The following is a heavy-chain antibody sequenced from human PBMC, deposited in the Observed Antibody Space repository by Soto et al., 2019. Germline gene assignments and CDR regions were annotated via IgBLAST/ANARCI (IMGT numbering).Heavy chain of an antibody. J-gene: IGHJ4*02. CDR3: ARAIAAAGSY. V-gene: IGHV3-7*01. CDR2: INYDGTKT. Sequence: PGGSLRLSCAGSGFTFSNYAMTWVRQAPGKGLEWVANINYDGTKTYYVDSVKGRFTISRDNARNVVNLQMNNLRAEDTAMYYCARAIAAAGSYWGQGTLVTVSS. D-gene: IGHD6-13*01. CDR1: GFTFSNYA.